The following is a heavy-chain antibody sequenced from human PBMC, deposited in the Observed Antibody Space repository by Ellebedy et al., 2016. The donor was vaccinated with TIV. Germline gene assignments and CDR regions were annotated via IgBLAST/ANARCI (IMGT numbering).Heavy chain of an antibody. CDR1: GGSISSSSYY. J-gene: IGHJ6*02. Sequence: MPSETLSLTCTVSGGSISSSSYYWGWIRQPPRKGLEWIGKIYYSGSTYYNPSLKSRVTISLDTSKNQFSLKLSSVTAADTAVYYCARESSGWYNSVYYYYYGMDVWGQGTTVTVS. CDR3: ARESSGWYNSVYYYYYGMDV. CDR2: IYYSGST. D-gene: IGHD6-19*01. V-gene: IGHV4-39*01.